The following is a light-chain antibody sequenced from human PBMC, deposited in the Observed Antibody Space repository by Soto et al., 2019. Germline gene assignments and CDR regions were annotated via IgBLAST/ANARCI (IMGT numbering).Light chain of an antibody. CDR3: CSYAVSNTYV. V-gene: IGLV2-8*01. CDR2: DVS. Sequence: QSVLTQPPSASGSPVQSVTISCTGTSSDVGGYNYVSWYQQHPGKAPKHMIYDVSKRPSGVPDRFSGSKSGNTASMTVSGLQAEYEADYYFCSYAVSNTYVFGTGTKLTVL. J-gene: IGLJ1*01. CDR1: SSDVGGYNY.